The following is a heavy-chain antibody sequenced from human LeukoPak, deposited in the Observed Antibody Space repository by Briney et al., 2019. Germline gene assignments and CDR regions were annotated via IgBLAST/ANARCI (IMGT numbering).Heavy chain of an antibody. CDR1: GGSFSGYY. CDR2: INHSGST. CDR3: ARHGYYRPFDY. Sequence: SETLSLTCAVYGGSFSGYYWSWIRQPPGKGLEWIGEINHSGSTNYNPSLKSRVAISVDTSKNQFSLKLSSVTAADTAVYYCARHGYYRPFDYWGQGTLVTVSS. V-gene: IGHV4-34*01. D-gene: IGHD5-18*01. J-gene: IGHJ4*02.